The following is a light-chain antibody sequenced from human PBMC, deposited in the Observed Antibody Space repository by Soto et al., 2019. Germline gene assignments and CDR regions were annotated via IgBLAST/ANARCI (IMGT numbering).Light chain of an antibody. CDR3: QQYENLPT. Sequence: QMTQSTSPLSTSVGHRVTFTCQASQNINNYLNWYQQKPGRAPKLLIYDASNLEAGVPSRFRGSGSGTDFTFTISRLQPEDIATYYCQQYENLPTFGQGARLEIK. V-gene: IGKV1-33*01. CDR2: DAS. CDR1: QNINNY. J-gene: IGKJ5*01.